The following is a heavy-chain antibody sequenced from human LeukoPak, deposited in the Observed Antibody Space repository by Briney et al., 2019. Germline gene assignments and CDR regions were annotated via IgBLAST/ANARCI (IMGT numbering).Heavy chain of an antibody. CDR1: GDSISSTSYY. V-gene: IGHV4-39*07. CDR2: IFYSGSA. CDR3: AREGIGGAFDI. D-gene: IGHD2-15*01. J-gene: IGHJ3*02. Sequence: SETLSLTCIVSGDSISSTSYYWAWIRQPPGKGMEWIGMIFYSGSAYYTPSLKSRVTISVDTSKNQFSLKLTSVTAADTAVYYCAREGIGGAFDIWGQGRMLTVS.